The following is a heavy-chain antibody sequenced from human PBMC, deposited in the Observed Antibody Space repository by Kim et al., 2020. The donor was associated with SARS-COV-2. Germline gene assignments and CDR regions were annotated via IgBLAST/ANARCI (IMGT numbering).Heavy chain of an antibody. CDR3: AREAEEWLFAGSIDY. J-gene: IGHJ4*02. D-gene: IGHD3-3*01. CDR2: ISSSGSTI. CDR1: GFTFSSYE. Sequence: GGSLRLSCAASGFTFSSYEMNWVRQAPGKGLEWVSYISSSGSTIYYADSVKGRFTISRDNAKNSLYLQMNSLRAEDTAVYYCAREAEEWLFAGSIDYWGQGTLVTVSS. V-gene: IGHV3-48*03.